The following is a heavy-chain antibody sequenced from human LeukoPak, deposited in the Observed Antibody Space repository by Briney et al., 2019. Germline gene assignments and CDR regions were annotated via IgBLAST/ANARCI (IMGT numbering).Heavy chain of an antibody. J-gene: IGHJ2*01. Sequence: PGGSLRLSCAASGFTFSGSALHWVRQASGKGLEWVGRIRSTANGYATAYAASVKGRFTISRDDSKNTAYLQMDSLKTEDTAVYYCAKGGGYGDYGSWYFDLWGRGTLVTVSS. CDR3: AKGGGYGDYGSWYFDL. D-gene: IGHD4-17*01. V-gene: IGHV3-73*01. CDR1: GFTFSGSA. CDR2: IRSTANGYAT.